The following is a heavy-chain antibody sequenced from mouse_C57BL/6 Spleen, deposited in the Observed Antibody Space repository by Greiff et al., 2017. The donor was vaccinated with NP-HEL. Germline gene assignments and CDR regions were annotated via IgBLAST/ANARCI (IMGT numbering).Heavy chain of an antibody. CDR2: IEPENGDT. CDR3: TYDYGSSHWYFDV. D-gene: IGHD1-1*01. V-gene: IGHV14-4*01. CDR1: GFNIKDDY. J-gene: IGHJ1*03. Sequence: EVQLQQSGAELVRPGASVKLSCTASGFNIKDDYMHWVKQRPEQGLEWIGWIEPENGDTEYASKFQGKATITADTSSNTAYLQLSSRTSEDTAVYYCTYDYGSSHWYFDVWGTGTTVTVSS.